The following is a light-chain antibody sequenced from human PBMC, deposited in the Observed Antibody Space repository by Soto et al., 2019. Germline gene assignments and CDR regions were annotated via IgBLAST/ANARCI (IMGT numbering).Light chain of an antibody. J-gene: IGLJ1*01. V-gene: IGLV2-14*01. CDR3: ISYTSSSTLYV. CDR1: SRDVGGYHY. CDR2: DVS. Sequence: QSPLTQPASVSGSPGQSVTISCTGTSRDVGGYHYVPWYQKQPSKAPKLMIYDVSKRPSVVSNRFSGSKSGNTASLTISGLQAEDEVDYYSISYTSSSTLYVFGTGTKVTVL.